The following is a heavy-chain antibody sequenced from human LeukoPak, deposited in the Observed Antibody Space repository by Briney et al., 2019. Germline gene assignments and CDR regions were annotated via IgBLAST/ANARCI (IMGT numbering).Heavy chain of an antibody. V-gene: IGHV1-3*01. CDR2: INAGNGNT. CDR3: ATSHKTPDAFDI. Sequence: ASVKVSCKASGYTFTSYAMHWVRQAPGQRLEWMGWINAGNGNTKYSQKFQGRVTITRDTSASTAYMELSSLRSEDTAVYYCATSHKTPDAFDIWGQGTMVTVSS. CDR1: GYTFTSYA. J-gene: IGHJ3*02.